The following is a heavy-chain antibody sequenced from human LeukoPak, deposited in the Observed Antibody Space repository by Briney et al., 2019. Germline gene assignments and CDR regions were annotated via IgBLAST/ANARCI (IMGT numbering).Heavy chain of an antibody. CDR3: ARTMSGSYREKFDY. CDR1: GFTFSSYE. D-gene: IGHD1-26*01. Sequence: GGSLRLSCAASGFTFSSYEMNWVRQAPGKGLEWVSYISSSGSTIYYADSVKGRFTISRDNAKNSLYPQMNSLRAEDTAVYYCARTMSGSYREKFDYWGQGTLVTVSS. J-gene: IGHJ4*02. V-gene: IGHV3-48*03. CDR2: ISSSGSTI.